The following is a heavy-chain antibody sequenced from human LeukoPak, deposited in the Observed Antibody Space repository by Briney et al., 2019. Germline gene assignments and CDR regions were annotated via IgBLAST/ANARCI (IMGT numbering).Heavy chain of an antibody. CDR1: GGSISSYY. J-gene: IGHJ2*01. V-gene: IGHV4-59*01. CDR2: IFYSGST. CDR3: ARVYYSNSYDYWYFDL. Sequence: PSETLSLTCTVSGGSISSYYWSWIRQPPGKGLEWIGYIFYSGSTNYNPSLKSRVTTSVDTSKNQFSLKLSSVTAADTAVYYCARVYYSNSYDYWYFDLWGRGTLVTVSS. D-gene: IGHD6-13*01.